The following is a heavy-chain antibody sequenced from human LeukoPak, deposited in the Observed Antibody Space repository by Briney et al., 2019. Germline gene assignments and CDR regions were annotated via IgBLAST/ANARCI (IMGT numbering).Heavy chain of an antibody. CDR1: GFSFSRYY. D-gene: IGHD1-7*01. V-gene: IGHV3-7*02. Sequence: GGSLRLSCAASGFSFSRYYMGWVRQAPGKGLEWLANIKEDGSRQWYVDSVKGRFTISRDNSKSTLYLQMNSLRAEDTAVYYCARGSTGTTRAYFDYWGQGTLVTVSS. CDR2: IKEDGSRQ. CDR3: ARGSTGTTRAYFDY. J-gene: IGHJ4*02.